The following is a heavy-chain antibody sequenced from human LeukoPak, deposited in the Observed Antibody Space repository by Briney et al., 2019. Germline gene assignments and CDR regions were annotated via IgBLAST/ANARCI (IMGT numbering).Heavy chain of an antibody. CDR2: FYAGGNA. V-gene: IGHV3-53*01. D-gene: IGHD6-19*01. J-gene: IGHJ3*02. CDR1: GFTVSSNY. Sequence: GGSLRLSCAASGFTVSSNYMTWVRQAPGKGLQWVSVFYAGGNAYYADSVKGRFTISRDNSKNTVYLQMNSLRVEDTAIYYCARALGSGITKSGHDAFDMWGQGTMVTVSS. CDR3: ARALGSGITKSGHDAFDM.